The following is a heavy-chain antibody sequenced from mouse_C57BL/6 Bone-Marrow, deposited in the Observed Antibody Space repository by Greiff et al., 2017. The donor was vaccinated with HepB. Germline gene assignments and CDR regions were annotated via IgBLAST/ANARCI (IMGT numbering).Heavy chain of an antibody. J-gene: IGHJ2*01. CDR3: ARRAGYYGYFDY. V-gene: IGHV5-12*01. D-gene: IGHD1-1*01. CDR2: ISNGGGST. Sequence: EVKLMESGGGLVQPGGSLKLSCAASGFTFSDYYMYWVRQTPEKRLEWVAYISNGGGSTDYPDTVKGRFTISRDNAKNTLYLQMSRLKSEDTAMYYCARRAGYYGYFDYWGQGTTLTVSS. CDR1: GFTFSDYY.